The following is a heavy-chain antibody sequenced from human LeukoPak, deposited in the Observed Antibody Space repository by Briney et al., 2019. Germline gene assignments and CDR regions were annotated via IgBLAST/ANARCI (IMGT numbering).Heavy chain of an antibody. Sequence: GGSLRLSCAASGLTFSSYSMNWVRQAPGKGLEWVSYISSSSSTIYYADSVKGRFTISRDNAKNSLYLQMNSLRAEDTAVYYCAREDDFDCLFARWGQGPLVTVSS. CDR1: GLTFSSYS. CDR2: ISSSSSTI. CDR3: AREDDFDCLFAR. V-gene: IGHV3-48*04. D-gene: IGHD3-9*01. J-gene: IGHJ5*02.